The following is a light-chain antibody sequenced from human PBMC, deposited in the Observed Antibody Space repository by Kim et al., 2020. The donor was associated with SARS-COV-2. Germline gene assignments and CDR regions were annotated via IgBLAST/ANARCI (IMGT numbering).Light chain of an antibody. CDR2: LEGSGRS. V-gene: IGLV4-60*03. J-gene: IGLJ2*01. CDR3: ETWYRKIVA. CDR1: SGHSHLT. Sequence: QPVVTQSSSASASLGSSVKLTCTLNSGHSHLTIAWHQQQPGQAPRYLMKLEGSGRSNKGSGVPDRFSVSSSGADRYLTITNLQSEDEADYFCETWYRKIVAFGGGTQLTVL.